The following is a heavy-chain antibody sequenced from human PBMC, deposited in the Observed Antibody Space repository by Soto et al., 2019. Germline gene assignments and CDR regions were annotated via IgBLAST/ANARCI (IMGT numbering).Heavy chain of an antibody. CDR1: EFSLSTYS. J-gene: IGHJ6*01. V-gene: IGHV3-21*03. D-gene: IGHD2-21*02. CDR3: AREKTAWPLAYGLEV. Sequence: PVGSLRLSCTASEFSLSTYSMNWVRQAPGKGLEWVSSISTRSDVYYADSVKGRFTIARDNAKNSLSLQMNSLSAEDTGVYYCAREKTAWPLAYGLEVWGQGTTVTVSS. CDR2: ISTRSDV.